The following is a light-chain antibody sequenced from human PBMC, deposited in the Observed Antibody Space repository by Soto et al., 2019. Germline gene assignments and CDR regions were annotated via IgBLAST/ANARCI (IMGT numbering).Light chain of an antibody. Sequence: QSALTQPASVSGSPGQSITISCTGTRSDGGGYNYVSWYQQHPGKAPKLMIYEVTNRPSGVSGRFFGSKSGNTASLTISGLQAEDEAAYYCYSYTTATTTWVFGGGTKLTVL. CDR1: RSDGGGYNY. V-gene: IGLV2-14*01. CDR3: YSYTTATTTWV. J-gene: IGLJ3*02. CDR2: EVT.